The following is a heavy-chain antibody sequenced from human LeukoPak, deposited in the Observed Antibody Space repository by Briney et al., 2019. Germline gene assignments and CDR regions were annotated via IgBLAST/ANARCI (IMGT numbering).Heavy chain of an antibody. CDR2: INHSGST. V-gene: IGHV4-34*01. J-gene: IGHJ6*02. Sequence: PSETLSLTCAVYGGSFSGYYWSWIRQPPGKGLEWIGEINHSGSTNYNPSLKSRVTISVDTSKNQSSLKLSSVPAADTAVYYCARAPRTGRYYYYGMDVWGQGTTVTVSS. D-gene: IGHD3-10*01. CDR3: ARAPRTGRYYYYGMDV. CDR1: GGSFSGYY.